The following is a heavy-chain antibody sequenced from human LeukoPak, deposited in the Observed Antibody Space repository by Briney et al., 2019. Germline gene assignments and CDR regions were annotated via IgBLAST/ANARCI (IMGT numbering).Heavy chain of an antibody. Sequence: GGSLRLSCAASGFTFSSYAMHWVRRAPGKGLEWVAVISYDGSNKYYADSVKGRFTISRDNSKNTLYLQMNSLRAEDTAVYYCASPSHTAMVDYWGQGTLVTVSS. J-gene: IGHJ4*02. D-gene: IGHD5-18*01. CDR1: GFTFSSYA. V-gene: IGHV3-30*04. CDR2: ISYDGSNK. CDR3: ASPSHTAMVDY.